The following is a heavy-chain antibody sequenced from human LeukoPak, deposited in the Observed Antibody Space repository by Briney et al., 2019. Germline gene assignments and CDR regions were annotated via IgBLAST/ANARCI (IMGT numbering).Heavy chain of an antibody. CDR3: ARNLVAPDY. V-gene: IGHV1-46*01. Sequence: GASVKVSCKPSGYTFTNYYVRWVRQAPGQGLEWMGAINPSGGTTSYAQEFQGRVTMTRDTSTSTVYMDLYSLRSEDTAVYYCARNLVAPDYWGQGTLVTVSS. CDR1: GYTFTNYY. D-gene: IGHD6-6*01. CDR2: INPSGGTT. J-gene: IGHJ4*02.